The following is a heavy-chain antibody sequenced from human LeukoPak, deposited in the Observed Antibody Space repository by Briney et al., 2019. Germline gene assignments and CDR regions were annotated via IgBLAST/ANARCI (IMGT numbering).Heavy chain of an antibody. V-gene: IGHV1-18*01. CDR3: ARAYVDTAMVVYNWFDP. D-gene: IGHD5-18*01. J-gene: IGHJ5*02. Sequence: GASVKVSCKASGYTFTSYGISWVRQAPGQGLEWMGWISAYNGNTNYAQKLQGRVTITADESTSTAYMELSSLRSEDTAVYYCARAYVDTAMVVYNWFDPWGQGTLVTVSS. CDR1: GYTFTSYG. CDR2: ISAYNGNT.